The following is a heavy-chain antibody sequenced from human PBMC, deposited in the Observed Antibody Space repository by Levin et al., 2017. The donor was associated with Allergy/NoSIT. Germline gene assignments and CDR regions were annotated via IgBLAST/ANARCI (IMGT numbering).Heavy chain of an antibody. CDR1: GFTFSSYG. Sequence: PGGSLRLSCAASGFTFSSYGMHWVRQAPGKGLEWVAVIWYDGSNKYYADSVKGRFTISRDNSKNTLYLQMNSLRAEDTAVYYCARSAAAGTTLLAFDIWGQGTMVTVSS. CDR3: ARSAAAGTTLLAFDI. J-gene: IGHJ3*02. D-gene: IGHD6-13*01. V-gene: IGHV3-33*01. CDR2: IWYDGSNK.